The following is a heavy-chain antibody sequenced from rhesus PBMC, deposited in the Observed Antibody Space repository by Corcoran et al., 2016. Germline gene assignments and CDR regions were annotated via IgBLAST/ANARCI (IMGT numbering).Heavy chain of an antibody. V-gene: IGHV4-122*02. Sequence: QLQLQESGPGLVKPSDTLSLTCAVSGYSISSGYGWSWIRQPPGKGLEGIGYISKSGNTRYNPSLKSRVTTSRDTSKNQFALRLKSVTAADTAVYYCARDRPNTVTTYYAFDFWGRGLRVTVSS. CDR3: ARDRPNTVTTYYAFDF. CDR1: GYSISSGYG. D-gene: IGHD4-23*01. J-gene: IGHJ3*01. CDR2: ISKSGNT.